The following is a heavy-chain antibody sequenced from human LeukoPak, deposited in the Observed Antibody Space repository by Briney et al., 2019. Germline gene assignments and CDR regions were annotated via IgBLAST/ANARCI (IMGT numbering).Heavy chain of an antibody. CDR2: IYHSGST. Sequence: SETLSLTCTVSGYSLSSGYYWGWIRQPPGKGLEWIGSIYHSGSTYYNPSLKSRVTISVDTSKNQFSLKLSSVTAADTAVYYCARGPDIVVVVAWFDPWGQGTLVTVSS. J-gene: IGHJ5*02. D-gene: IGHD2-15*01. CDR3: ARGPDIVVVVAWFDP. CDR1: GYSLSSGYY. V-gene: IGHV4-38-2*02.